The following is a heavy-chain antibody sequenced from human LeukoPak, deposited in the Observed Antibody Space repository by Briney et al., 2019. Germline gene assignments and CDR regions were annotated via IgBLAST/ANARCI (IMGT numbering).Heavy chain of an antibody. J-gene: IGHJ4*02. CDR1: GFTLSSYA. CDR2: ISGSGGST. Sequence: PGGSLRLSCAASGFTLSSYAMSWVRQGPGKGLESVSAISGSGGSTYYADSVKGRFTISRDNSKNTLYLQMNSLRAEDTAVYYCAKQIAAAGYFDYWGQGTLVTVSS. CDR3: AKQIAAAGYFDY. V-gene: IGHV3-23*01. D-gene: IGHD6-13*01.